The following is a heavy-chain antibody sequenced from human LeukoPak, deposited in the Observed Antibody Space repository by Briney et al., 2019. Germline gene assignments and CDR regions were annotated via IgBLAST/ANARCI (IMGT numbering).Heavy chain of an antibody. V-gene: IGHV3-21*01. CDR3: ARDSAPRVGYFQH. D-gene: IGHD2-2*01. Sequence: GGSLRLSCAASGFTFSSHSMNWVRQVPGKGLEWVSSISSSSSYIYYADSVKGRFTISRDNAKNSLYLRMNSLRAEDTAVYYCARDSAPRVGYFQHWGQGTLVTVSS. CDR1: GFTFSSHS. CDR2: ISSSSSYI. J-gene: IGHJ1*01.